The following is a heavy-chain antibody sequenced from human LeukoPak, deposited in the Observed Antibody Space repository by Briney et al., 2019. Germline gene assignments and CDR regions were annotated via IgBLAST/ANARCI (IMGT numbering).Heavy chain of an antibody. J-gene: IGHJ4*02. CDR2: IIPILGIA. CDR3: ARTYYDSSGYPRGYYFDY. Sequence: GASVKVSCTASGGTFSSYAISWVRQAPGQGLEWMGRIIPILGIANYAQKFQGRVTITADKSTSTAYMELSSLRSEDTAVYYCARTYYDSSGYPRGYYFDYWGQGTLVTVSS. V-gene: IGHV1-69*04. D-gene: IGHD3-22*01. CDR1: GGTFSSYA.